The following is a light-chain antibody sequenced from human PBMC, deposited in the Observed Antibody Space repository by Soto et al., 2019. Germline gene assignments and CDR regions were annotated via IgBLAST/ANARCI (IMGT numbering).Light chain of an antibody. J-gene: IGKJ4*01. CDR3: QQYGTSPLT. V-gene: IGKV3-20*01. CDR1: QSISSNY. Sequence: EIVLTQSPGTLSLSPGETATLSCRASQSISSNYLAWYQQRPGQAPRLLIYGASSRATGIPDRFSGSGSGTDFTLTISRLEPEDFAVYYCQQYGTSPLTFGGGTKVEIK. CDR2: GAS.